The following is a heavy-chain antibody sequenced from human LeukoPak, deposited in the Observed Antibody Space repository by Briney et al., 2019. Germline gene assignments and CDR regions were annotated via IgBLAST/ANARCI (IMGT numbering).Heavy chain of an antibody. CDR2: ISSSSSYI. Sequence: GGSLRLSCAASGFTFSSYSMNWVRQAPGKGLEWVSSISSSSSYIYYADSVKGRFTISRDNSKNTLYLQMNSLRAEDTAVYYCARGDTAMVLFPFDYWGQGTLVTVSS. J-gene: IGHJ4*02. D-gene: IGHD5-18*01. V-gene: IGHV3-21*01. CDR3: ARGDTAMVLFPFDY. CDR1: GFTFSSYS.